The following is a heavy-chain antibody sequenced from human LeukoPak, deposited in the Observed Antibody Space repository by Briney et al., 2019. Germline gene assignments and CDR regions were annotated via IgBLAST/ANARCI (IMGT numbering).Heavy chain of an antibody. CDR1: GGSISSGSYY. CDR2: IYTSGST. CDR3: ARDPTVVTPDDAFDI. Sequence: SETLSITCTVPGGSISSGSYYWGWIRQPAGKGLEWIGRIYTSGSTNYNPSLKSRVTISVDTSKNQFSLKLSSVTAADTAVYYCARDPTVVTPDDAFDIWGQGTMVTVSS. D-gene: IGHD4-23*01. J-gene: IGHJ3*02. V-gene: IGHV4-61*02.